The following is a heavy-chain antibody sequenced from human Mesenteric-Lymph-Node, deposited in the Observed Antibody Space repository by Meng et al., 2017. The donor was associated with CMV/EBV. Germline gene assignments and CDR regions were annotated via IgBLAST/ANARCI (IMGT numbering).Heavy chain of an antibody. Sequence: GGSLRLSCAASGLSVSSNYMNWVRQAPGKGLEWVAVMWSSGSAVYADAVKGRFTISRDTSKNTLNLQMNSLRVEDSAIYYCARDYPRSSTWGSWGQGTLVTVSS. CDR2: MWSSGSA. V-gene: IGHV3-66*03. CDR1: GLSVSSNY. J-gene: IGHJ4*02. CDR3: ARDYPRSSTWGS. D-gene: IGHD6-13*01.